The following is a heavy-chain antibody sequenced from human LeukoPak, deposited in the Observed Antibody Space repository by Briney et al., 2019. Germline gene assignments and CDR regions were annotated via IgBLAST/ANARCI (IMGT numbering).Heavy chain of an antibody. CDR2: ISYDGSNK. V-gene: IGHV3-30*18. J-gene: IGHJ3*02. D-gene: IGHD4-17*01. Sequence: GGSLRLSCAASGFTFSSYGMHWVRQAPGKGLEWVAVISYDGSNKYYADSVKGRFTISRDNSKNTLYLQTNSLRAEDTAVYYCAKDLRWLDAFDIWGQGTMVTVSS. CDR1: GFTFSSYG. CDR3: AKDLRWLDAFDI.